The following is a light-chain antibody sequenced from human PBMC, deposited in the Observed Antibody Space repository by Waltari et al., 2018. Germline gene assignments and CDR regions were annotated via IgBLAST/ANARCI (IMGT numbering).Light chain of an antibody. Sequence: DIQMTQSPSSVSASVGDTVPITCRASQGISIWLAWYQQRPGRAPKLLIYGASSLQSGVPSRFSGSGSGTDFTLTITSLQPEDFATYYCQPAYSFPFTFGGGTRVEI. J-gene: IGKJ4*01. CDR1: QGISIW. CDR2: GAS. V-gene: IGKV1D-12*01. CDR3: QPAYSFPFT.